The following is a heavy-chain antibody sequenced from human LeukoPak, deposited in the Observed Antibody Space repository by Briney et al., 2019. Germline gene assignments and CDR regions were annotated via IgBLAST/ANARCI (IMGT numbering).Heavy chain of an antibody. J-gene: IGHJ4*02. Sequence: PSQTLSLTCTVSGGSISSGSYYWSWIRQPAWKGLEWIGRIYTSGSTNYNPSLKSRVTISVDTSKNQFSLKLSSVTAADTAVYYCARALLWFGGEFDYWGQGTLVTVSS. V-gene: IGHV4-61*02. CDR2: IYTSGST. CDR3: ARALLWFGGEFDY. CDR1: GGSISSGSYY. D-gene: IGHD3-10*01.